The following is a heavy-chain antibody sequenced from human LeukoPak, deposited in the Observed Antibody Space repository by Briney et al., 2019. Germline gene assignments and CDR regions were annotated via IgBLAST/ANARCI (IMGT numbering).Heavy chain of an antibody. Sequence: PGGSLRLSCAASGFTFSTYGMHWVRQAPGKGLEWVAVIWYDGSIKYYADSVKGRFTISRDNSKNTLYLQMNSLRAGDTAVYYCARAVGPFDIWGQGTIVIVSS. CDR3: ARAVGPFDI. CDR1: GFTFSTYG. CDR2: IWYDGSIK. J-gene: IGHJ3*02. V-gene: IGHV3-33*01.